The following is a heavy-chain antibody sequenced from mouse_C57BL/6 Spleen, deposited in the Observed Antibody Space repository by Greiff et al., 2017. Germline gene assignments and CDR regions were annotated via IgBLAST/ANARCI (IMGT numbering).Heavy chain of an antibody. CDR2: ISSGGSYT. CDR1: GFTFSSYG. J-gene: IGHJ4*01. V-gene: IGHV5-6*01. CDR3: TSHQGNYYYAMDY. Sequence: EVQGVESGGDLVKPGGSLKLSCAASGFTFSSYGMSWVRQTPDKRLEWVATISSGGSYTYYPDSVKGRFTISRDNAKNTLYLQMSSLKSEDTAMYYCTSHQGNYYYAMDYWGQGTSVTVSS. D-gene: IGHD2-1*01.